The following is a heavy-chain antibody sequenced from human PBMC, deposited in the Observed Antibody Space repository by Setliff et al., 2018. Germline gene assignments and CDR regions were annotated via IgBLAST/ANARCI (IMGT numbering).Heavy chain of an antibody. J-gene: IGHJ4*01. CDR1: GFTFTTSA. CDR2: IVVGSVST. CDR3: ARDGNNWNDLDY. V-gene: IGHV1-58*01. D-gene: IGHD1-20*01. Sequence: SVKVSCKASGFTFTTSAVQWVRQARGQRLEWIGWIVVGSVSTNYAQKFQDRVIITRDTSTSTVYMELSSLRSEDTAVYYCARDGNNWNDLDYWGHGTLVTVSS.